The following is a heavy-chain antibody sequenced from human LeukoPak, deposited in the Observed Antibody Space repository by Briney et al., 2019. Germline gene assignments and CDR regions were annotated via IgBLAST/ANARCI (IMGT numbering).Heavy chain of an antibody. V-gene: IGHV4-39*01. D-gene: IGHD3-16*02. CDR3: ARTLGWASSRYPFDG. CDR1: GGSISGSTYY. J-gene: IGHJ4*02. Sequence: SETLSLTCTVSGGSISGSTYYWGWIRQPPGKGLEWIGSMYYSGNTDYNPSLKSRVTISVDTSKNQFSLKVNSVTAADTAVYYCARTLGWASSRYPFDGWGQGTLVAVSS. CDR2: MYYSGNT.